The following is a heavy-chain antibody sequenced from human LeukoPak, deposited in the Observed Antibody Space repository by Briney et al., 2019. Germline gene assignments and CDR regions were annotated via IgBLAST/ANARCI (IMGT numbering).Heavy chain of an antibody. V-gene: IGHV4-39*01. CDR1: GGSISSSSYY. CDR2: IYYSGST. Sequence: SETLSLTCTVSGGSISSSSYYWGWIRQPPGKGLEWIGSIYYSGSTYYNPSLKSRVTISVDTSKNQFSLKLSSVTAADTAVYYCARVGHLRGSYHAFDIWGQGTMVTVSS. D-gene: IGHD1-26*01. J-gene: IGHJ3*02. CDR3: ARVGHLRGSYHAFDI.